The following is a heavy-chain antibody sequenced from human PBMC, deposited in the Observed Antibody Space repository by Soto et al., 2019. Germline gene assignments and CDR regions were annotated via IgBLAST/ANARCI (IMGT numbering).Heavy chain of an antibody. D-gene: IGHD5-18*01. V-gene: IGHV3-48*01. J-gene: IGHJ4*02. Sequence: GGSLRLSCAASGFTFSSYSMNWVRQALGKGLEWVSYISSSSSTIYYADSVKGRFTISRDNAKNSLYLQMNSLRADDTAVYYCARRYGSCFDYWGQGTLVTVSS. CDR1: GFTFSSYS. CDR2: ISSSSSTI. CDR3: ARRYGSCFDY.